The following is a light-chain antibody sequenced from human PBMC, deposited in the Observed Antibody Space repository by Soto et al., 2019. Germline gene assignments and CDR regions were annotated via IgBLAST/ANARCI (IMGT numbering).Light chain of an antibody. CDR3: QTWDSSDSYV. J-gene: IGLJ1*01. V-gene: IGLV3-1*01. CDR1: QLGDKY. Sequence: SYELTQPPSVSVSPGQTATIPCSGDQLGDKYACWYQQKPGQSPVLVIYENNKRPSGIPERFSGSNSGNTATLTISGTQTMDEADYYCQTWDSSDSYVFGTGTKLTVL. CDR2: ENN.